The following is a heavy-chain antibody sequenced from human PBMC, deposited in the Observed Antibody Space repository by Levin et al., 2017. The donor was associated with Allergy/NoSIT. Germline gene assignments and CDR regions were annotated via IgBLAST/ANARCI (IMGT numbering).Heavy chain of an antibody. CDR1: GFSFSSDE. CDR3: ARLGVGASFDY. D-gene: IGHD1-26*01. V-gene: IGHV3-48*03. Sequence: QPGGSLRLSCAASGFSFSSDEMTWFRQAPGTGLEWVSYISGPSSTIYYADSVKGRFTISRDNAKRAVYLQMNSLRVEDTAIYYCARLGVGASFDYWGQGVPVTVSS. J-gene: IGHJ4*02. CDR2: ISGPSSTI.